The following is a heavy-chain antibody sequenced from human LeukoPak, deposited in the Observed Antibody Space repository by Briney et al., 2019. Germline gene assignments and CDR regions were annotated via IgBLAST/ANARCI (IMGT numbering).Heavy chain of an antibody. V-gene: IGHV4-34*01. J-gene: IGHJ4*02. CDR3: ASLGSFDY. Sequence: SSETLSLTCAVYGGSFSGYYWSWIRQPPGKGLEWIGEINHSGSTNYNPSLKSRVTISVDTSKNQFSLKLSSVTAADTAVYYCASLGSFDYWGQGTLVTVSS. D-gene: IGHD1-26*01. CDR1: GGSFSGYY. CDR2: INHSGST.